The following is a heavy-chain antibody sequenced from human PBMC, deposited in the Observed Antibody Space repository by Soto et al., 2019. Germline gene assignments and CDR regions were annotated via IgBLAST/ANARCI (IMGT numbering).Heavy chain of an antibody. Sequence: SETLSLTCTASGGSISSYYWSWIRQPPGKGLEWIGYIYYSGSTNYNPSLKCRVTISVDTSKNQFSLKLSSVTAADTAVYYCARGVYPSDFDYWGQGAQVTV. J-gene: IGHJ4*02. V-gene: IGHV4-59*01. CDR2: IYYSGST. CDR3: ARGVYPSDFDY. D-gene: IGHD6-13*01. CDR1: GGSISSYY.